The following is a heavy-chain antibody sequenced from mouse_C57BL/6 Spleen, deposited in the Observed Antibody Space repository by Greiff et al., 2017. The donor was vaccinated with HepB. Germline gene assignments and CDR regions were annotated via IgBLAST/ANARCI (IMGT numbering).Heavy chain of an antibody. CDR3: ALYGSRTWFAY. V-gene: IGHV1-50*01. CDR1: GYTFTSYW. J-gene: IGHJ3*01. CDR2: IDPSDSYT. D-gene: IGHD1-1*01. Sequence: QVQLQQPGAELVKPGASVKLSCKASGYTFTSYWMQWVKQRPGQGLEWIGEIDPSDSYTNYNQKFKGKAKLTVDTSSSTAYMQLSSLTSEDSAVYYCALYGSRTWFAYWGQGTLVTVSA.